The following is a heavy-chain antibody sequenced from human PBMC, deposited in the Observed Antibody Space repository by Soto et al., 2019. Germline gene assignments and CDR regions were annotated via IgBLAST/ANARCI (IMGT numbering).Heavy chain of an antibody. V-gene: IGHV2-5*02. J-gene: IGHJ4*02. Sequence: QITLKESGPTLVKPTQTLTLTCTFSGFSLSTSGVDVGWIRQPPGKALEWLAVIYWDDDKRYKPSLKSRLTITKGTSRNQVVLTMTNMDPLDTATYYCAHRRPYSNSPEYFFDYWGQGTLVTVSS. CDR2: IYWDDDK. CDR1: GFSLSTSGVD. D-gene: IGHD6-6*01. CDR3: AHRRPYSNSPEYFFDY.